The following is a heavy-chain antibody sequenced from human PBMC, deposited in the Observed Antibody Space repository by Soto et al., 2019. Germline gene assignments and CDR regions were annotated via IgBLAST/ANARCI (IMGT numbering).Heavy chain of an antibody. CDR2: ISGSGGST. D-gene: IGHD1-26*01. Sequence: SLRLSCAASGFTFSSYAMSWVRQAPGKGLEWVSAISGSGGSTYYADSVKGRFTISRDNSKNTLYLQMNSLRAEDTAVYYCAKDRSGSYYLGYYYYYGMDVWGQGTTVTVSS. V-gene: IGHV3-23*01. CDR1: GFTFSSYA. CDR3: AKDRSGSYYLGYYYYYGMDV. J-gene: IGHJ6*02.